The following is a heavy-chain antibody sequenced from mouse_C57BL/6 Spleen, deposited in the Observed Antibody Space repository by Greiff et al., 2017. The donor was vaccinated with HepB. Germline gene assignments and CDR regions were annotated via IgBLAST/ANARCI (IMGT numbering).Heavy chain of an antibody. CDR1: GFTFSSYA. CDR3: ARGGITTVVRYFDV. CDR2: ISDGGSYT. D-gene: IGHD1-1*01. Sequence: EVKLVESGGGLVKPGGSLKLSCAASGFTFSSYAMSWVRQTPEKRLEWVATISDGGSYTYYPDNVKGRFTISRDNAKNNLYLQMSHLKSEDTAMYYWARGGITTVVRYFDVWGTGTTVTVSS. J-gene: IGHJ1*03. V-gene: IGHV5-4*03.